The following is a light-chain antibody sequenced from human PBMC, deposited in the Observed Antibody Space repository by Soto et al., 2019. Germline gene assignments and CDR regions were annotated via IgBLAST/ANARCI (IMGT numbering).Light chain of an antibody. CDR2: EVS. V-gene: IGLV2-14*01. J-gene: IGLJ1*01. CDR3: ASYTIKTTYV. CDR1: NVDVGGYNY. Sequence: QSALTQPASVSGSPGQSITISCTGTNVDVGGYNYVSWDQHHPGKAPKLLILEVSNRPSGVSNRFSGSKSGNTASLTISGLQSEDEADYYCASYTIKTTYVFGSGTKGTV.